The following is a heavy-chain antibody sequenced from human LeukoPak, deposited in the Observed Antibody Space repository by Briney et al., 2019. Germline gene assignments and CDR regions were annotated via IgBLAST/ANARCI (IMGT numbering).Heavy chain of an antibody. J-gene: IGHJ4*02. CDR2: ISYDGSNK. V-gene: IGHV3-30*01. CDR1: GFTFSSYA. D-gene: IGHD2-8*01. Sequence: PGGSRRLSCAASGFTFSSYAMHWVRQAPGKGLEWVAVISYDGSNKYYADSVKGRFTISRDNSKNTLYLQMNSPRAEDTAVYYCARESMECTNGVCSIDYWGQGTLVTVSS. CDR3: ARESMECTNGVCSIDY.